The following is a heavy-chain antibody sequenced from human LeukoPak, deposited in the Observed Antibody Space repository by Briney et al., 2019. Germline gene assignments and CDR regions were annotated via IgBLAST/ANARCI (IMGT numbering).Heavy chain of an antibody. CDR3: ARDRESASYFDY. Sequence: SETLSLTCTVSGYSISSGYYWGWIRQPPGKGLEWIGSIYHSGSTYYNPSLKSRVTISVDTSKNQFSLKLSSVTAADTAVYYCARDRESASYFDYWGQGTLVTVSS. CDR1: GYSISSGYY. D-gene: IGHD3-3*01. V-gene: IGHV4-38-2*02. CDR2: IYHSGST. J-gene: IGHJ4*02.